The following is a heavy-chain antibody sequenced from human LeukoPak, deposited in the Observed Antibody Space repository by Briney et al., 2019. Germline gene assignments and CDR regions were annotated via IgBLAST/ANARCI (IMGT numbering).Heavy chain of an antibody. CDR2: IYYSGST. Sequence: SETLSLTCTVSGVSISSYYWSWIRQPPGKGLEWIGYIYYSGSTNYNPSLKSRVTISVDTSKNQFSLKLSSVTAADTAVYYCARGYYDSSGYYLIFYFDYWGQGTLVTVSS. V-gene: IGHV4-59*01. CDR3: ARGYYDSSGYYLIFYFDY. CDR1: GVSISSYY. D-gene: IGHD3-22*01. J-gene: IGHJ4*02.